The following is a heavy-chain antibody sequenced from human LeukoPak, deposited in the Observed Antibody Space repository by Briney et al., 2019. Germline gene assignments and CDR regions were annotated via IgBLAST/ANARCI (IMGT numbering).Heavy chain of an antibody. CDR2: IYPGDSDT. D-gene: IGHD5-18*01. V-gene: IGHV5-51*01. J-gene: IGHJ4*02. CDR1: GYSLTSYW. Sequence: GESLKISCKGSGYSLTSYWIGWVRQMPGKGLEWMGIIYPGDSDTRYSPSFQGQVTISADKSISTAYLQWSSLKASDTAMYYCASAVDTARYYFDYWGQGTLVTVSS. CDR3: ASAVDTARYYFDY.